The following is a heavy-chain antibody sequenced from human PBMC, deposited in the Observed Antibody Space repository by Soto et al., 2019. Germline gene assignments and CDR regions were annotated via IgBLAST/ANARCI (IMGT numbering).Heavy chain of an antibody. CDR2: ISASSGGT. CDR1: GFTFSTYA. V-gene: IGHV3-23*01. J-gene: IGHJ3*01. D-gene: IGHD2-2*01. Sequence: EVQLLESGGGLVEPGGSLRLSCAASGFTFSTYAMSWVRQAPGKGLDWVSVISASSGGTYYADSVKGRFTISRDDSKDTLYVQMNSVRADDTAVYYCAKALLVGTNAFHDWGQGTMVTVSS. CDR3: AKALLVGTNAFHD.